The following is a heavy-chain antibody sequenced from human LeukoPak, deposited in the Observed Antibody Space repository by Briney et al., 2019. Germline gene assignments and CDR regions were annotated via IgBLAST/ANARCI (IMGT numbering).Heavy chain of an antibody. D-gene: IGHD1-1*01. Sequence: GGSLRLSCAVSGFTPIEYWMAWVRQAPGKGLEWVSSISSSSSYIYYADSVKGRFTISRDNAKNSLYLQMNSLRAEDTAVYYCARENEGYWGQGTLVTVSS. CDR1: GFTPIEYW. V-gene: IGHV3-21*01. CDR3: ARENEGY. CDR2: ISSSSSYI. J-gene: IGHJ4*02.